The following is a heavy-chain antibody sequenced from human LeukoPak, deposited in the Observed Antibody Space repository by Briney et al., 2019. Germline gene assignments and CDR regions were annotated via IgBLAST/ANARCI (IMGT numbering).Heavy chain of an antibody. CDR2: INQDGSAK. CDR3: ATDSFSISIISLAGADV. J-gene: IGHJ3*01. Sequence: GGSLRLSCAASGFNFRNYWMTWVRQAPGKGLEWVANINQDGSAKYYVGSVKGRFTISRDNANDSLYLQMNSLRVDDTAVYHCATDSFSISIISLAGADVWSQGTMVTVST. V-gene: IGHV3-7*01. CDR1: GFNFRNYW. D-gene: IGHD6-19*01.